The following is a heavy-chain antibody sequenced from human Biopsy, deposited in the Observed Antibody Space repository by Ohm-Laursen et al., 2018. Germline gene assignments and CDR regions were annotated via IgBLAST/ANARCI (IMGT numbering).Heavy chain of an antibody. V-gene: IGHV1-69*04. Sequence: GATVKISCKASGDTFNKYGIFWVRQAPGQGLEWMGRIIPIVDIVNYAQRFQGRVTMTADKSTSTAYLDLSSLISEDTAVYYCARGGSGSGYYGMDAWGQGTTATVSS. CDR3: ARGGSGSGYYGMDA. J-gene: IGHJ6*02. CDR1: GDTFNKYG. CDR2: IIPIVDIV. D-gene: IGHD3-10*01.